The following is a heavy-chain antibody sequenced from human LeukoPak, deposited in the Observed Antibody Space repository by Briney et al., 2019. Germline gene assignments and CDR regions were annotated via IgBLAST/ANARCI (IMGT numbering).Heavy chain of an antibody. Sequence: PGGSLRLSCAASGFTFSSYAMSWVRQAPGKGLEWVSAISGSFGSTYYANSVKGRFTISRDNSKNTLYLQMDSLRAEDTAVYYCAREFTIFGVVIQRYDAFDIWGQGTMVTVSS. CDR1: GFTFSSYA. D-gene: IGHD3-3*01. V-gene: IGHV3-23*01. CDR2: ISGSFGST. CDR3: AREFTIFGVVIQRYDAFDI. J-gene: IGHJ3*02.